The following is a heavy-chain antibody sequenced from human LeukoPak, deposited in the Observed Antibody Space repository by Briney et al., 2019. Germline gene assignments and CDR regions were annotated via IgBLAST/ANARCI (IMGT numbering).Heavy chain of an antibody. CDR1: GLTFRDYA. J-gene: IGHJ4*02. CDR2: ICANDGNT. D-gene: IGHD2-15*01. CDR3: AKGSGSSCYSPCDY. Sequence: GGSLRLSCAASGLTFRDYAMSWVRQAPGKGLEWVSVICANDGNTYYADAVKGRFTISRDNSKDTLYLQMDSLRAEDTAVYYCAKGSGSSCYSPCDYWGQGILVTVSS. V-gene: IGHV3-23*01.